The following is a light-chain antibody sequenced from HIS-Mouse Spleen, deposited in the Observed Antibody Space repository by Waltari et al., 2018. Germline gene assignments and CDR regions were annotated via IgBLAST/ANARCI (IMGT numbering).Light chain of an antibody. V-gene: IGLV2-8*01. CDR3: SSYAGSNIYV. Sequence: QSALTQPPSASGSPGQSVTISCTGTSSDVGGYNYVSCYQQHPGKAPKLMIYEVSKRPSGVPDRFSGSKSGNTASLTVSGLQAEDEADYYCSSYAGSNIYVFGTGTKVTVL. CDR2: EVS. J-gene: IGLJ1*01. CDR1: SSDVGGYNY.